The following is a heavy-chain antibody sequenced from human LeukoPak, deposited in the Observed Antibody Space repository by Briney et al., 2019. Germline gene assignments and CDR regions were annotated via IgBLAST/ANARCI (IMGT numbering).Heavy chain of an antibody. CDR3: ARTDYGEPYYYGMDV. CDR1: GFTFSNFA. Sequence: GGSLRLSCAASGFTFSNFAMTWVRQAPGKGLEWVSSIVGSSSTYYAGSLKGRFTISRDNSKNTLYLQMNSLRVEDTALYNCARTDYGEPYYYGMDVWGHGTTVTVS. CDR2: IVGSSST. V-gene: IGHV3-23*01. J-gene: IGHJ6*02. D-gene: IGHD4-17*01.